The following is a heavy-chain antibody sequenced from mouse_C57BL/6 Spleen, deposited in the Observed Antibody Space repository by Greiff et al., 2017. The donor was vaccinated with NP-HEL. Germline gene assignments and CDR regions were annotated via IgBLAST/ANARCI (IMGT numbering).Heavy chain of an antibody. Sequence: QVQLKESGPGLVAPSQILSITCTVSGFSLTSYGVSWVRQPPGKGLEWLGVIWGDGSTNYHSALISSLSISKENSKSQVFLTLNSLQTDDTATYYCTKPRSNYALDDWGQGTSVTVSS. CDR3: TKPRSNYALDD. D-gene: IGHD5-1*01. J-gene: IGHJ4*01. CDR2: IWGDGST. V-gene: IGHV2-3*01. CDR1: GFSLTSYG.